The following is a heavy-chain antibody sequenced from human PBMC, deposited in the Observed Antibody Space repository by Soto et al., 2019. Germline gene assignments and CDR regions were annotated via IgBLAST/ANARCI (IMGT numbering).Heavy chain of an antibody. CDR2: ISYDGSNK. V-gene: IGHV3-30*18. CDR1: GFTFSSYG. J-gene: IGHJ6*02. D-gene: IGHD3-10*01. Sequence: GGSLRLSCAASGFTFSSYGMHWVRQAPGKGLEWVAVISYDGSNKYYADSVKGRFTISRDNSKNTLYLQMNSLRAEDTAVYYCAKDRFGGYYYGMDVWGQGTTVTVS. CDR3: AKDRFGGYYYGMDV.